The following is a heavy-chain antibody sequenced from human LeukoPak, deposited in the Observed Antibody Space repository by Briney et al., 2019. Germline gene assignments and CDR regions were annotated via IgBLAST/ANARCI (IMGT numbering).Heavy chain of an antibody. CDR3: ARDSKWFGELRYYYYYYMDV. J-gene: IGHJ6*03. CDR2: IYTSGST. CDR1: GGSISSYY. Sequence: KSSETLSLTCTVSGGSISSYYWSWIRRPAGKGLEWIGRIYTSGSTNYNPSLKSRVTMSVDTSKNQFSLKLSSVTAADTAVYYCARDSKWFGELRYYYYYYMDVWGKGTTVTISS. D-gene: IGHD3-10*01. V-gene: IGHV4-4*07.